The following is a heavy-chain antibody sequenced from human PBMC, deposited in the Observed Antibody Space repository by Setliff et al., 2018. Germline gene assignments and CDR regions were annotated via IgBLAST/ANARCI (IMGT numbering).Heavy chain of an antibody. D-gene: IGHD6-6*01. CDR3: ARGRNIAARLLDS. CDR2: IHYSGTT. J-gene: IGHJ4*02. CDR1: GASINSGTYY. Sequence: SETLSLTCTVSGASINSGTYYWAWIRQPPGKGLEWIGRIHYSGTTNYNPSLKSRATISIDTSKDQFSLKLISMSAADTAVYFCARGRNIAARLLDSWGQGALVTVSS. V-gene: IGHV4-39*07.